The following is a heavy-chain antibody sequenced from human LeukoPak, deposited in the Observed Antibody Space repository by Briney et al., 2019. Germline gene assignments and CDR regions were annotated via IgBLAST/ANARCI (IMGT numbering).Heavy chain of an antibody. D-gene: IGHD3-10*01. CDR1: GFTFSSYA. Sequence: GRSLRLSCAASGFTFSSYAMHWVRQAPGKGLEWVAVISYDGSNKYYADSVKGRFTISRDNSKNTLYLQMNSLRAEDTAVYYCARDFQERLLWFGEGRTPFYYYYYYMDVWGKGTTVTVSS. CDR2: ISYDGSNK. V-gene: IGHV3-30*04. CDR3: ARDFQERLLWFGEGRTPFYYYYYYMDV. J-gene: IGHJ6*03.